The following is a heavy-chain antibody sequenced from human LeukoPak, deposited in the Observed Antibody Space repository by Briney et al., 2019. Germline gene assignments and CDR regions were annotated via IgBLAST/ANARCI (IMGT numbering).Heavy chain of an antibody. CDR1: GFTFSSYG. V-gene: IGHV3-30*02. CDR2: IRYDGSNK. Sequence: GGSLRLSCAASGFTFSSYGMHWVRQAPGKGLEWVAFIRYDGSNKYYADSVKGRFTISRDNSKNTLYLQMSSLRAEDTAVYYCAKALVINAYYFDYWGQGTLVTVSS. J-gene: IGHJ4*02. D-gene: IGHD3-9*01. CDR3: AKALVINAYYFDY.